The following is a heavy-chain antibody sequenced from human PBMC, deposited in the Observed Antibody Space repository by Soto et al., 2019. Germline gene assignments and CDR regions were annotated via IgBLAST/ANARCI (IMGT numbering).Heavy chain of an antibody. V-gene: IGHV3-23*01. CDR2: ISGSGGST. D-gene: IGHD5-18*01. J-gene: IGHJ6*02. CDR3: AKDRVIYSYDYYYGMDV. Sequence: HPGGSLRLSCAASGFTFSSYAMTWVRQAPGKGLEWVSGISGSGGSTYYTDSVKGRFTISRDNSKNSLYLQMNSLSAEDTAVYYCAKDRVIYSYDYYYGMDVWGPGTTVTVSS. CDR1: GFTFSSYA.